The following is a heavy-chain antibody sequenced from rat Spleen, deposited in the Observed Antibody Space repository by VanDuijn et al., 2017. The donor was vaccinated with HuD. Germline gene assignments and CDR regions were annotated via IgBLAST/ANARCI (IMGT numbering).Heavy chain of an antibody. CDR1: GFSLTSYN. J-gene: IGHJ2*01. CDR2: IWTGGST. V-gene: IGHV2-30*01. CDR3: ARGGTIAAIDY. D-gene: IGHD1-2*01. Sequence: QVQLKESGPGLVQPSQTLSLTCTVSGFSLTSYNVHWVRQPTGKGLEWMGIIWTGGSTDYNSALKSRLSISRDTSKSQVFLKMNSLQTEDIATYYCARGGTIAAIDYWGQGVMVTVSS.